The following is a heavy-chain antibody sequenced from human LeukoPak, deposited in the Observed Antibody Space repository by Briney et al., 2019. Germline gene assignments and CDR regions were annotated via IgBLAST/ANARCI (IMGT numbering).Heavy chain of an antibody. J-gene: IGHJ4*02. D-gene: IGHD6-13*01. CDR1: GFTFSSYG. Sequence: GGSLRLSCAASGFTFSSYGMHWVRQAPGKGLEWVAFIRYDGSNKYYADSVKGRFTISRDNSKNTLYLQMNSLRAEDTAVYYCARLDSSWYGFDYWGQGTLVTVSS. V-gene: IGHV3-30*02. CDR2: IRYDGSNK. CDR3: ARLDSSWYGFDY.